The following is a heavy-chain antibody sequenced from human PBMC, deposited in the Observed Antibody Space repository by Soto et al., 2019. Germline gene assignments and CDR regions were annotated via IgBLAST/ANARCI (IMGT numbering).Heavy chain of an antibody. CDR1: GYTSTSYA. D-gene: IGHD2-2*01. CDR2: INDGNGNT. V-gene: IGHV1-3*01. Sequence: QVQLVQSGAEVKKPGASVKVSCKASGYTSTSYALHWLRQAPGQRCERRGWINDGNGNTKYSQKFQGRVTITRDTYASTADMGVSTLRSEDTAVYYCASYRFNVVPAAPPDYWGQGTLVTVSS. J-gene: IGHJ4*02. CDR3: ASYRFNVVPAAPPDY.